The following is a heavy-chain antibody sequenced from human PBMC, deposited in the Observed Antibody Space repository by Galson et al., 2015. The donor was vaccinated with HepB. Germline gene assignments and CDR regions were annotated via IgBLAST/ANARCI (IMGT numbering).Heavy chain of an antibody. CDR3: AKQGGASSHPVFDY. Sequence: SLRLSCAASGFTFDDYTMHWVRQAPGKGLEWVSLISWDGGSTYYADSVKGRFTISRDNSKNSLYLQMNSLRTEDTALYYCAKQGGASSHPVFDYWGQGTLVTVSS. D-gene: IGHD6-6*01. CDR2: ISWDGGST. J-gene: IGHJ4*02. CDR1: GFTFDDYT. V-gene: IGHV3-43*01.